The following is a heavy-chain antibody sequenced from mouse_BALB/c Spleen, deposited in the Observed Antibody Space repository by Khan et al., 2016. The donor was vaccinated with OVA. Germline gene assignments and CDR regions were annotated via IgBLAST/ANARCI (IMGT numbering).Heavy chain of an antibody. CDR2: INTHSGLP. D-gene: IGHD1-2*01. Sequence: QIQLVQSGPELKKPGETVRISCKASGYSFTTAGMQWVQKMPGKGLKWIGWINTHSGLPNYAEDSKGRFVFSLETSATTAYLQISNLKIEDTATYFCAREDYYGYGFAYWVQGTLVTVSA. CDR3: AREDYYGYGFAY. V-gene: IGHV9-4*02. CDR1: GYSFTTAG. J-gene: IGHJ3*01.